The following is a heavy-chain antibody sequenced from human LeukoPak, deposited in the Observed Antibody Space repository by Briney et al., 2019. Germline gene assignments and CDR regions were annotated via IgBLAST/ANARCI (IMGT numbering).Heavy chain of an antibody. CDR1: GYTFTGYY. CDR2: TNPNSGGT. CDR3: ARDYVWGSYRDAFDT. V-gene: IGHV1-2*02. J-gene: IGHJ3*02. Sequence: ASVKVSCKASGYTFTGYYMHWVRQAPGQGLEWMGWTNPNSGGTNYAQKFQGRVTMTRDTSISTAYMELSRLRSDDTAVYYCARDYVWGSYRDAFDTWGQGTMVTVSS. D-gene: IGHD3-16*02.